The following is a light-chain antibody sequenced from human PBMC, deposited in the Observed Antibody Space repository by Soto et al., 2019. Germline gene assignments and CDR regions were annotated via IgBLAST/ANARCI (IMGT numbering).Light chain of an antibody. CDR3: ASYTSSSSYV. V-gene: IGLV2-14*01. CDR2: EVS. Sequence: QSVLTQPASLSGSLGQSITISCTGTISDVGGYNYVSWYQQHPGKAPKLMIYEVSNRPSGVSNRFSGSKSGNTASLTISGLQAEDEADYYCASYTSSSSYVFGTGTKVTVL. CDR1: ISDVGGYNY. J-gene: IGLJ1*01.